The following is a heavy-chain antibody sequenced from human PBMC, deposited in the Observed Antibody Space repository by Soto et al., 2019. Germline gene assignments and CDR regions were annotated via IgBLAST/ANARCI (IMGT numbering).Heavy chain of an antibody. CDR2: IIPIFGTA. Sequence: SVKVSCKASGGTFSSYAISWVRQAPGQGLEWMGGIIPIFGTANYAQKFQGRVTITADESTSTAYMELSSLRSEDTAVYYCARALENYYDSSGYCTGLNWFDPWGQGTLVTVSS. J-gene: IGHJ5*02. V-gene: IGHV1-69*13. CDR3: ARALENYYDSSGYCTGLNWFDP. CDR1: GGTFSSYA. D-gene: IGHD3-22*01.